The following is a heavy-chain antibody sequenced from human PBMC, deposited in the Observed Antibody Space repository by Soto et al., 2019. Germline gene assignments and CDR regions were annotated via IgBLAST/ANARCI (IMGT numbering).Heavy chain of an antibody. CDR1: GGSFSGYY. Sequence: SETLSLTCAVYGGSFSGYYWSWIRQPPGKGLEWIGEINHSGSTNYNPSLKGRVTISVDTSKNQFSLKLSSVTAADTAVYYCATSWATVTTSHWFDPWGQGTLVTVSS. D-gene: IGHD4-17*01. CDR3: ATSWATVTTSHWFDP. CDR2: INHSGST. V-gene: IGHV4-34*01. J-gene: IGHJ5*02.